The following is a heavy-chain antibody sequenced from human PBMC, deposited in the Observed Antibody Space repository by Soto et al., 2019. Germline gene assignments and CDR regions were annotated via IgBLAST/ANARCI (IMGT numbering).Heavy chain of an antibody. D-gene: IGHD5-12*01. Sequence: SETLSLTCTFSGGSISSYYWIWIRQPPGKGLEWIGYIYYSGSTNYNPSLKSRVTISVDTSKNQFSLKLSSVTAADTAVYYCARLGGLDAFDIWGQGTMVTVSS. CDR2: IYYSGST. J-gene: IGHJ3*02. CDR1: GGSISSYY. V-gene: IGHV4-59*01. CDR3: ARLGGLDAFDI.